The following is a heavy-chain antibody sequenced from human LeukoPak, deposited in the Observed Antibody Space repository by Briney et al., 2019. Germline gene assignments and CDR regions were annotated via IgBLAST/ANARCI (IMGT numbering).Heavy chain of an antibody. Sequence: SQTPSLTCAISGDSVSSNSAAWNWIRQSPSRGLERLGRTYYRSKWYIVYAVSVKSRMTINSDTSKNQFSLQLNSVTPDDTAVYYCARSQGATIYGFDSWGQGTPVTVSS. V-gene: IGHV6-1*01. CDR3: ARSQGATIYGFDS. CDR2: TYYRSKWYI. D-gene: IGHD5-12*01. J-gene: IGHJ4*02. CDR1: GDSVSSNSAA.